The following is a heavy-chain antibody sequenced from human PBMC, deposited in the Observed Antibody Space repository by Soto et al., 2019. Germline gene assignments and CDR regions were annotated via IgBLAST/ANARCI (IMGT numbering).Heavy chain of an antibody. Sequence: ASVKVSCKASGYTFTSYGISWVRQAPGQGLEWMGWISAYNGNTNYAQKLQGRVTMTTDTSTSTAYMELRSLRSDDTAVYYCARPLAGYCSSTSCYDFDYWGQGTLVTVSS. D-gene: IGHD2-2*01. V-gene: IGHV1-18*01. CDR1: GYTFTSYG. J-gene: IGHJ4*02. CDR3: ARPLAGYCSSTSCYDFDY. CDR2: ISAYNGNT.